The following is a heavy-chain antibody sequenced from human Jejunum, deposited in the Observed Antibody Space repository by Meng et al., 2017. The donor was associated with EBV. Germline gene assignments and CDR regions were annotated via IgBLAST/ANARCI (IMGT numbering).Heavy chain of an antibody. CDR2: ITDSGGST. J-gene: IGHJ5*02. Sequence: ESGGGLVQPGGSLRLAFAASGFTFNSHSMGWVRQAPGKGLEWVSAITDSGGSTYYTDSVKGRFTISRDNSKNTLYLQMNSLRAEDTAVYYCAKLTRAWGQGTLVTVSS. CDR1: GFTFNSHS. V-gene: IGHV3-23*01. CDR3: AKLTRA.